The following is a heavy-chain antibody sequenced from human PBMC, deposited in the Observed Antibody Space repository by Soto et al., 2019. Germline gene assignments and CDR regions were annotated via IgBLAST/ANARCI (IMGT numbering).Heavy chain of an antibody. J-gene: IGHJ4*02. CDR2: IYCSGST. D-gene: IGHD3-22*01. CDR3: ASRRYYDSSGYYLFDY. V-gene: IGHV4-30-4*01. Sequence: QVQLQESGPGLVKPSQTLSLTCTVSGGSISSGDYYWSWIRQPPGKGLEWIGYIYCSGSTYYNPSLKSRVTISVDTSKNQFSLKLSSVTAADTAVYYCASRRYYDSSGYYLFDYWGQGTLVTVSS. CDR1: GGSISSGDYY.